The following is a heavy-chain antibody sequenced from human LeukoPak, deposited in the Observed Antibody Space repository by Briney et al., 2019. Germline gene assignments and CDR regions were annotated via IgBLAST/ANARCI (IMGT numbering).Heavy chain of an antibody. J-gene: IGHJ4*02. V-gene: IGHV4-34*01. CDR1: GGSFSGYY. CDR3: ARGQENGSGSYHY. Sequence: SETLSLTCAVYGGSFSGYYWSWIRQPPGKGLEWIGEINHSGSTNYNPSLKSRVTISVDTSKNQFSLKLSSVTAADTAVYYCARGQENGSGSYHYWGQGTLVTVYS. D-gene: IGHD3-10*01. CDR2: INHSGST.